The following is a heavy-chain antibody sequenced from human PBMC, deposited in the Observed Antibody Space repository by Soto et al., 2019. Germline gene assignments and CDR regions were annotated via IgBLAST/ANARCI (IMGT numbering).Heavy chain of an antibody. J-gene: IGHJ4*02. CDR1: GFTFSSYA. D-gene: IGHD2-2*01. CDR2: ISGSGGST. Sequence: GGSLRLSCAASGFTFSSYAMSWVRQAPGKGLEWVSAISGSGGSTYYADSVKGRFTISRDNSKNTLYLQMNSLRAEDTSVYFCAKGVGVVGGVVPAAIYFDYWGQGTLVTVSS. V-gene: IGHV3-23*01. CDR3: AKGVGVVGGVVPAAIYFDY.